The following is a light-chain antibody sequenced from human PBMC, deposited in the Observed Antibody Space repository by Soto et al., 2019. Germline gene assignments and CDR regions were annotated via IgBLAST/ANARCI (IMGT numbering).Light chain of an antibody. Sequence: QSALTQPASVSGSPGQSITISCTGTSSDVGGYNYVSWYQQHPGKAPKLMIYEVSNRPSGVSNRFSGSKSGNTSSLTISGLQDEDEAYYSCSSYTSSSIDYVFGTGTKVTVL. V-gene: IGLV2-14*01. CDR2: EVS. CDR3: SSYTSSSIDYV. CDR1: SSDVGGYNY. J-gene: IGLJ1*01.